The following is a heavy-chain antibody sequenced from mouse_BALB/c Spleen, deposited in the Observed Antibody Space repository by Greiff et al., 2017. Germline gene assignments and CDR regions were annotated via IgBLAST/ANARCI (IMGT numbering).Heavy chain of an antibody. Sequence: VQLKESGAELVKPGASVKLSCTASGFNIKDTYMHWVKQRPEQGLEWIGRIDPANGNTKYDPKFQGKASITADTSSNTAYLQLSSLTSEDTAVYYCAITGTHYYAMDYWGQGTSVTVSS. J-gene: IGHJ4*01. V-gene: IGHV14-3*02. CDR1: GFNIKDTY. CDR2: IDPANGNT. D-gene: IGHD4-1*01. CDR3: AITGTHYYAMDY.